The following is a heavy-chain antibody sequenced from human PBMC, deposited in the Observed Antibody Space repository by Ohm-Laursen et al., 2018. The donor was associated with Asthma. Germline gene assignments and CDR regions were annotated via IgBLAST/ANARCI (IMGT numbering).Heavy chain of an antibody. CDR1: GYTFTGYY. J-gene: IGHJ4*02. CDR3: VGNINPVAPGSDF. V-gene: IGHV1-2*06. Sequence: VASVKASCKASGYTFTGYYMQWVRQAPGQGLEWMGRINPNSGGTNYAQKFQGRVTMTRDTSISTAYMELSRLRSDDTAVYYCVGNINPVAPGSDFWGQGTLVTASS. CDR2: INPNSGGT. D-gene: IGHD6-19*01.